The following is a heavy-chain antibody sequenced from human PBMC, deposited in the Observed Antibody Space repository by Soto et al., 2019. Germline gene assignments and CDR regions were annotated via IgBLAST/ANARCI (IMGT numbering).Heavy chain of an antibody. Sequence: PSETLSLTCAVYGGSFSGYCWSWIRQPPGKGLEWIGEINHSGSTNYNPSLKSRVTISVDTSKNQFSLKLSSVTAADTAVYYCVRRGEGMVYYYYYYGMDVWGQGTTVTVSS. CDR2: INHSGST. J-gene: IGHJ6*02. D-gene: IGHD2-21*01. V-gene: IGHV4-34*01. CDR1: GGSFSGYC. CDR3: VRRGEGMVYYYYYYGMDV.